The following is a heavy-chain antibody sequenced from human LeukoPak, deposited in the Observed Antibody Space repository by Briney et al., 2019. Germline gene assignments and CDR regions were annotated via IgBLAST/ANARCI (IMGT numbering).Heavy chain of an antibody. Sequence: GASVKVSCKASGYTFTGYYMHWVRQAPGQGLEWMGWISAYNGNTNYAQKLQGRVTMTTDTSTSTAYMELRSLRSDDTAVYYCARDPGTTFIGPTDYWGQGTLVTVSS. CDR3: ARDPGTTFIGPTDY. CDR1: GYTFTGYY. CDR2: ISAYNGNT. J-gene: IGHJ4*02. V-gene: IGHV1-18*04. D-gene: IGHD1-7*01.